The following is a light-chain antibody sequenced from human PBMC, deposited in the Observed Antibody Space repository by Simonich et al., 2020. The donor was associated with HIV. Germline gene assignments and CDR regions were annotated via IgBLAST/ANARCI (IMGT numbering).Light chain of an antibody. Sequence: DIVMTQSPDSLAVSLGERATTNCKSSQSVLYSSNNQNYLAWYQQKPVQPPKLRIYWASTRESGVPDRFSGSGSGTDFTLSISRLQAEDVAVYYCQQFYSSPITFGQGTRLEIK. CDR1: QSVLYSSNNQNY. V-gene: IGKV4-1*01. CDR2: WAS. J-gene: IGKJ5*01. CDR3: QQFYSSPIT.